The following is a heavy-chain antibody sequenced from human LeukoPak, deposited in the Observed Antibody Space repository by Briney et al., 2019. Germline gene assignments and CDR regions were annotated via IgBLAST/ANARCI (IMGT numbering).Heavy chain of an antibody. CDR3: ASGSRRFDY. V-gene: IGHV3-48*01. CDR2: ITSSGSGI. Sequence: GGSLRLSCATSGFTFSSYSMNWVRQAPGKGLEWVSYITSSGSGIYYADSVKGRFTISRDNAKNSLYLQINSLRAEDTAVYYCASGSRRFDYWGQGTLVTVSS. D-gene: IGHD5-12*01. J-gene: IGHJ4*02. CDR1: GFTFSSYS.